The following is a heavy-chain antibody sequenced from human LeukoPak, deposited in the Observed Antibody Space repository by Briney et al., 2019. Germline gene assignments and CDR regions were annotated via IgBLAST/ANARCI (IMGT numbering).Heavy chain of an antibody. D-gene: IGHD3-22*01. J-gene: IGHJ4*02. CDR3: ARDYYDSSGYQVQFDY. Sequence: ASVKVSCKASGYTFNTYGITWVRQAPGQGLEWMGWINTNTGNPTYAQGFTGRFVFSLDTSVSTAYLQISSLKAEDTAVYYCARDYYDSSGYQVQFDYWGQGTLVTVSS. V-gene: IGHV7-4-1*02. CDR1: GYTFNTYG. CDR2: INTNTGNP.